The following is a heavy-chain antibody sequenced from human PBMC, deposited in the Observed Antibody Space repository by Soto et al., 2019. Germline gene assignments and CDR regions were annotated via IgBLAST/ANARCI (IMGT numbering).Heavy chain of an antibody. CDR3: ASWRPMVESDY. CDR2: ISYDGSNK. V-gene: IGHV3-30-3*01. Sequence: ESGGGVVQPGRSLRLSCAASGFTFSSYAMHWVRQAPGKGLEWVAVISYDGSNKYYADSVKGRFTISRDNSKNTLYLQMNSLRAEDTAVYYCASWRPMVESDYWGQGTLVTVSS. J-gene: IGHJ4*02. CDR1: GFTFSSYA. D-gene: IGHD3-10*01.